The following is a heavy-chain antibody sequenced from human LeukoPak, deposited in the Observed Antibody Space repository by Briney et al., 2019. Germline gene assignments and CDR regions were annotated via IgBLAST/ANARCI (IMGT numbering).Heavy chain of an antibody. Sequence: PSETLSLTCTVSGGSISSYYWSWIRQPPGKGLGWIGYIYYSGSTNYNTSLKSRVTISVDTSKNQFSLKLSSVTAADTAVYYCARVQAYGGKGYFDYWGQGTLVTVSS. CDR3: ARVQAYGGKGYFDY. D-gene: IGHD4-23*01. CDR2: IYYSGST. CDR1: GGSISSYY. V-gene: IGHV4-59*01. J-gene: IGHJ4*02.